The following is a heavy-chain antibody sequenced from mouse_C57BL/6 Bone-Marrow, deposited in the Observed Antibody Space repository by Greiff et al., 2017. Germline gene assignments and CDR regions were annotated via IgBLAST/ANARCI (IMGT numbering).Heavy chain of an antibody. CDR1: GYTFTSYW. V-gene: IGHV1-50*01. Sequence: QVQLKQPGAELVKPGASVKLSCKASGYTFTSYWMQWVKQRPGQGLEWIGEIDPSDSYTNYNQKFKGKATLTVDTSSSPAYMQLSSLTSEDSAVYYCARYYRGYFDVWGTGTTVTVSS. J-gene: IGHJ1*03. D-gene: IGHD2-14*01. CDR3: ARYYRGYFDV. CDR2: IDPSDSYT.